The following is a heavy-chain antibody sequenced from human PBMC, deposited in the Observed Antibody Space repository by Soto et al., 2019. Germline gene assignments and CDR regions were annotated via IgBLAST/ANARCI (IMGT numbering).Heavy chain of an antibody. J-gene: IGHJ4*02. V-gene: IGHV3-66*01. CDR2: IYSGGST. CDR1: GFTVSSNY. CDR3: ASPYYYGSGSYYMLLYY. Sequence: GGSLRLSCAASGFTVSSNYMSWVRQAPGKGLEWVSVIYSGGSTYYADSVKGRFTISRDNSKNTLYLQMNSLRAEDTAVYYCASPYYYGSGSYYMLLYYWGQGTLVTVSS. D-gene: IGHD3-10*01.